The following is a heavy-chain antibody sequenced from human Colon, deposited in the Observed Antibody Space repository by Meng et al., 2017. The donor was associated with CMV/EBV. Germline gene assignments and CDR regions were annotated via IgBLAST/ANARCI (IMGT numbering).Heavy chain of an antibody. Sequence: GESLKISCAASGFTFSSYWMSWVRQAPGKGLEWMANIKEDGSEKYYVDSVKGRFTISRGNAKNSLYLQMNSLRAEDTAIYYCARSGSGRYYYDYTMDVWGQGTTVTVSS. J-gene: IGHJ6*02. CDR1: GFTFSSYW. CDR2: IKEDGSEK. D-gene: IGHD3-3*01. V-gene: IGHV3-7*01. CDR3: ARSGSGRYYYDYTMDV.